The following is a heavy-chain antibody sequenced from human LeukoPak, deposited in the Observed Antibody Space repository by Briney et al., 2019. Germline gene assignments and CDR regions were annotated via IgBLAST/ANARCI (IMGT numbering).Heavy chain of an antibody. Sequence: NTSETLSLTCAVSAGSINSGDNSWSWIRQHPGKGLEWIGYIYYSGSTYYNPSLKSRITVSVDTSKNQFSLKLSSVTAADTAVYYCARDHDGAFDYWGQGILVTVSS. D-gene: IGHD3-16*01. J-gene: IGHJ4*02. V-gene: IGHV4-31*11. CDR3: ARDHDGAFDY. CDR1: AGSINSGDNS. CDR2: IYYSGST.